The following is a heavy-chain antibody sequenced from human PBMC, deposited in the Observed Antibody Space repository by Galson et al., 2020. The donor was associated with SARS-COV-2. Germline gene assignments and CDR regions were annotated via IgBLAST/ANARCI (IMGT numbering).Heavy chain of an antibody. CDR2: INYRGTT. CDR3: VRHTIEVAEFDY. D-gene: IGHD6-19*01. J-gene: IGHJ4*02. V-gene: IGHV4-59*08. CDR1: GDSISAYY. Sequence: LSLTCTLSGDSISAYYWSWIRQTPGKGLEWIGYINYRGTTKYNPLLKSRVTISVDSSRTQFSLKMTSVTAADTALYYCVRHTIEVAEFDYWGQGILVTVSS.